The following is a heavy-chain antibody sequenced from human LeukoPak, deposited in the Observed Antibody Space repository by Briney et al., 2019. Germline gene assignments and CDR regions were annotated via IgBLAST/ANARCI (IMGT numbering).Heavy chain of an antibody. J-gene: IGHJ5*02. D-gene: IGHD2-2*01. V-gene: IGHV1-2*02. CDR2: INPNSGGT. CDR3: ARENCSSTSCPPGNWFDP. Sequence: ASVKVSCKASGYTFTGYYMHWVRQAPGQGLEWMGWINPNSGGTNYAQKFHGRVTMTRDTSISTAYMELSRLRSDDTAVYYCARENCSSTSCPPGNWFDPWGQGTLVTVSS. CDR1: GYTFTGYY.